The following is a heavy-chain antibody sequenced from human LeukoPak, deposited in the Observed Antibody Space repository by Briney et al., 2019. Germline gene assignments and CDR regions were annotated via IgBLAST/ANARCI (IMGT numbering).Heavy chain of an antibody. CDR3: ARATTVTTPYYFDY. V-gene: IGHV4-59*01. J-gene: IGHJ4*02. Sequence: TSETLSLTCTVSGVSISSYYWSWIRQPPGKGLEWIGYIYYSGSTNYNPSLKSRVTISVDTSKNQFSLKLSSVTAADTAVYYCARATTVTTPYYFDYWGQGTLVTVSS. CDR1: GVSISSYY. CDR2: IYYSGST. D-gene: IGHD4-11*01.